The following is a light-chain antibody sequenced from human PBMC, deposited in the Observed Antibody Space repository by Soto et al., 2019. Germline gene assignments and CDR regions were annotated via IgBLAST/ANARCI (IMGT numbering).Light chain of an antibody. CDR2: GAS. J-gene: IGKJ4*01. CDR1: QSVSSN. Sequence: EIVMTQSPATLSVSPGERATLSCRASQSVSSNLAWYQQKPGQAPRLLIYGASTRATGIPDRFTGSGSGTDFTLTISRLEPEDFAVYYCQQYGSSPLTLGGGTKVDIK. V-gene: IGKV3-20*01. CDR3: QQYGSSPLT.